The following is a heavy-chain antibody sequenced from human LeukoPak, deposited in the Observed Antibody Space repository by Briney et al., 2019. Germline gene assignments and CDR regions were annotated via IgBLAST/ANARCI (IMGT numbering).Heavy chain of an antibody. J-gene: IGHJ4*02. Sequence: SVKVSCKASGGTFSSYAISWVRQAPGQGLEWMGSIIPIFGTANYAQKFQGRVTITTDESTSTAYMELSSLRSEDTAVYYCARDGFCSGGSIDYWGQGTLVSVSS. D-gene: IGHD3-3*01. CDR3: ARDGFCSGGSIDY. CDR2: IIPIFGTA. CDR1: GGTFSSYA. V-gene: IGHV1-69*05.